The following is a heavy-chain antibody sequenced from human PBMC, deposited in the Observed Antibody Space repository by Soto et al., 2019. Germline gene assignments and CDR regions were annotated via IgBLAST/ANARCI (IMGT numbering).Heavy chain of an antibody. J-gene: IGHJ6*02. D-gene: IGHD5-18*01. V-gene: IGHV3-30*18. CDR1: GFTFSSYG. CDR3: AKDTAMGNYYYYGMDV. CDR2: ISYDGSNK. Sequence: RRLSCAASGFTFSSYGMHWVRRAPGKGLEWVAVISYDGSNKYYADSVKGRFTISRDNSKNTLYLQMNSLRAEDTAVYYCAKDTAMGNYYYYGMDVWGQGTTVTVSS.